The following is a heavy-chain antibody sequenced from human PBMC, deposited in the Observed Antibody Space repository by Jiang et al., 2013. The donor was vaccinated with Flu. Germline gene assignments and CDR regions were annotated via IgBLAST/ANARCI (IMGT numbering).Heavy chain of an antibody. J-gene: IGHJ6*02. CDR1: GGSVSSGSYY. Sequence: PGLVKPSETLSLTCTVSGGSVSSGSYYWSWLRQPPGKGLEWIAYIYYSGSTNFNPSLKSRVTISVDTSKNQFSLWLTSVTAADTAMYYCARTDYYHYGMDVWGRGTTVTVSS. CDR2: IYYSGST. CDR3: ARTDYYHYGMDV. V-gene: IGHV4-61*01.